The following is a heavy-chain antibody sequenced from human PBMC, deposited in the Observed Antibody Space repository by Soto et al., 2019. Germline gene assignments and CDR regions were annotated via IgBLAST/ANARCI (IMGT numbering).Heavy chain of an antibody. V-gene: IGHV4-39*01. CDR3: ARHESVAGTGVEY. J-gene: IGHJ4*02. D-gene: IGHD6-19*01. Sequence: QLQLQESGPGLVKPSETLSLTCTVSGGSISSSSYYWSWIRQPPGKGLEWIGSIYYSGSTYYNPSLKSRVTISVDTSKNQFSLKLSSVTAADTAVYYCARHESVAGTGVEYWGQGTLVTVSS. CDR1: GGSISSSSYY. CDR2: IYYSGST.